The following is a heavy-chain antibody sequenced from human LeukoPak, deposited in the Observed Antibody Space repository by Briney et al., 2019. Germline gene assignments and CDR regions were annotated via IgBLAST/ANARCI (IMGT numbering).Heavy chain of an antibody. J-gene: IGHJ4*02. D-gene: IGHD3-22*01. CDR1: GFSLSTNGVG. V-gene: IGHV2-5*02. Sequence: SGPTLLKPTPTLTLTCTFSGFSLSTNGVGVGWIRQPPGKALEWLSLIYWDDDERYTPSLMSRLTITKDTSKNQVVLTLTYMDPVDTATYYCAHRYYYDSSGIRTFDYWGQGTLVTVSS. CDR3: AHRYYYDSSGIRTFDY. CDR2: IYWDDDE.